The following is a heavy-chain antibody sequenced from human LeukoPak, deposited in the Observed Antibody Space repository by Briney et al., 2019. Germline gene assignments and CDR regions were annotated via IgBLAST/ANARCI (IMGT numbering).Heavy chain of an antibody. V-gene: IGHV3-74*01. CDR3: ARGDRYYYDSSGYHVNDY. D-gene: IGHD3-22*01. CDR2: INSDGSST. J-gene: IGHJ4*02. CDR1: GFTFSSYW. Sequence: GGSLRLSCAASGFTFSSYWMHWVRQAPGKGLVWVSRINSDGSSTSYADSVKGRFTISRDNSKDTLYLQMISLRAEDTAVYFCARGDRYYYDSSGYHVNDYWGQGTLVIVSS.